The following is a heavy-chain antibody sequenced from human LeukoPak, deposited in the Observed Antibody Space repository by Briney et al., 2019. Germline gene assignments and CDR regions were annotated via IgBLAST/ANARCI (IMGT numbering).Heavy chain of an antibody. V-gene: IGHV4-31*03. CDR1: GGSISSGGYY. D-gene: IGHD3-10*01. Sequence: SQTLSLTCTVSGGSISSGGYYWSWIRQHPGKGLEWIGYIYYSGSTYYNPSLKSRVTISVDTSKNQFSLKLSSVTAADTAVYYCARDTGYYGPGSLDYWGQGTLVTVSS. CDR3: ARDTGYYGPGSLDY. J-gene: IGHJ4*02. CDR2: IYYSGST.